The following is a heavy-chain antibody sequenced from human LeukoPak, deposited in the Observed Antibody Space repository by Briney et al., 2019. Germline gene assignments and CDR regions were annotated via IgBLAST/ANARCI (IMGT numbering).Heavy chain of an antibody. CDR2: IYYSGST. CDR3: ARDHSPSGWPHSYYYGMDV. CDR1: GGSISSSSYY. D-gene: IGHD6-19*01. Sequence: SETLSLTCTVSGGSISSSSYYWSWIRQHPGTGLEWIGYIYYSGSTYYNPSLKSRVTISVDTSKNQFSLKPSSVTAADTAVYYCARDHSPSGWPHSYYYGMDVWGQGTTVTVSS. J-gene: IGHJ6*02. V-gene: IGHV4-31*03.